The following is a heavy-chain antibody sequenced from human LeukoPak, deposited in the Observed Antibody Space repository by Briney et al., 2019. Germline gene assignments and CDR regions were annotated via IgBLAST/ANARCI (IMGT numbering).Heavy chain of an antibody. CDR1: GGTFSSYA. J-gene: IGHJ3*02. V-gene: IGHV1-69*13. D-gene: IGHD3-3*01. CDR2: IIPIFGTA. Sequence: SVKVSCKASGGTFSSYAISWVRQAPGQGLEWMGGIIPIFGTANYAQKFQGRVTITADESTSTAYMELSSLRSEDTAVYYCARDRTGGEPYYDFWSGYYHDAFDIWGQGTMVTVSS. CDR3: ARDRTGGEPYYDFWSGYYHDAFDI.